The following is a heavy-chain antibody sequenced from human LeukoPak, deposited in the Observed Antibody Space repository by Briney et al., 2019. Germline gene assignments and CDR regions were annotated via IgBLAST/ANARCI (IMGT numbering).Heavy chain of an antibody. Sequence: GASVKVSCKASGGTFSSYAISWVRQAPGQGLEWMGGIIPIFGTANYAQKFQGRVTITADKSTSTAYMELSSLRSEDTAVYYCARGYYDILTGYIPGRQYDYYYYYMDVWGKGTTVTVSS. J-gene: IGHJ6*03. D-gene: IGHD3-9*01. CDR3: ARGYYDILTGYIPGRQYDYYYYYMDV. CDR2: IIPIFGTA. V-gene: IGHV1-69*06. CDR1: GGTFSSYA.